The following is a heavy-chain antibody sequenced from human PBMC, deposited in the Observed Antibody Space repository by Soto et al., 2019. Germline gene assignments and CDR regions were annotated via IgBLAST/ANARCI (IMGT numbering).Heavy chain of an antibody. CDR3: AKDDYGDYFFYFQH. CDR2: ISGSGGST. Sequence: GGSLRLTCAASGFTFSSYAMSWVRQAPGKGLEWVSAISGSGGSTYYADSVKGRFTISRDNSKNTLYLQMNSLRAEDTAVYYCAKDDYGDYFFYFQHWGQGTLVTVSS. J-gene: IGHJ1*01. V-gene: IGHV3-23*01. CDR1: GFTFSSYA. D-gene: IGHD4-17*01.